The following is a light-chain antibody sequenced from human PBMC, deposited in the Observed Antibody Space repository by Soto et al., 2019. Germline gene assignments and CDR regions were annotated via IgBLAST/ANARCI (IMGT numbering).Light chain of an antibody. CDR1: SGSIASNY. V-gene: IGLV6-57*04. J-gene: IGLJ2*01. CDR3: QSYDSSNYVV. Sequence: NFMLTQPHSVSESPGKTVTISCTRSSGSIASNYVQWYQQRPGSAPTTVIYEDNQRPSGVPDRFSGSIDSSSNSASLTISXLXTEDEADYYCQSYDSSNYVVFGGGTKLTVL. CDR2: EDN.